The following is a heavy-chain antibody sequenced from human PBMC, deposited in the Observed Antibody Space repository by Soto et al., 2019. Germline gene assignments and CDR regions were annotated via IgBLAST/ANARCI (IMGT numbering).Heavy chain of an antibody. D-gene: IGHD3-10*01. CDR2: IIPIFGTA. J-gene: IGHJ4*02. Sequence: QVQLVQSGAEVKKPGSSVKVSCKASGGTFSSYAISWVRQAPGQGLEWMGGIIPIFGTANYAQKFQGRVTITADESTSTAYMELSSLRSEDTAVYYSARDITMVRGTYYFDYWGQGTLVTVSS. CDR3: ARDITMVRGTYYFDY. V-gene: IGHV1-69*01. CDR1: GGTFSSYA.